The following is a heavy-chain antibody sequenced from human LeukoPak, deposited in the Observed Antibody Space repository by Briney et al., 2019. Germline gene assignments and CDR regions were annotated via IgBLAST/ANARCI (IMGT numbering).Heavy chain of an antibody. CDR2: SIPIFGTA. J-gene: IGHJ4*02. V-gene: IGHV1-69*05. D-gene: IGHD6-13*01. CDR1: GGTFSSYA. Sequence: GASVKVSCKASGGTFSSYAISWVRHAPGQGLEWMGGSIPIFGTANYAQKFQGRVTITTDESTSTAYMELSSLRSEGTAVYYCASEPIAPGRLYYFDYWGQGTLVTVSS. CDR3: ASEPIAPGRLYYFDY.